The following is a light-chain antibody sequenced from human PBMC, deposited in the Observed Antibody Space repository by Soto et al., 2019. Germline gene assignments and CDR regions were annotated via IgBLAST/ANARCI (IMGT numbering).Light chain of an antibody. V-gene: IGLV2-8*01. CDR1: SSDVGGYNY. CDR2: EVS. CDR3: NSYAGSNNWV. Sequence: QSALTQPPSASGSPGQSVTISCTGTSSDVGGYNYVSWYQQHPGKAPKLMIYEVSKRPSWVPDRFSGSKSGNTASLTVSGLHAEDEADYYCNSYAGSNNWVFGGGTKVTVL. J-gene: IGLJ3*02.